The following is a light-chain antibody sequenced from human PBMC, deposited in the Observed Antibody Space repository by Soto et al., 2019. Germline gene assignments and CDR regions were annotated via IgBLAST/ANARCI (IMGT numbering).Light chain of an antibody. CDR2: DAS. CDR1: QDISNY. CDR3: QQYDNFPLT. V-gene: IGKV1-33*01. J-gene: IGKJ4*01. Sequence: IQMTQSPSSLSASVGDRVTITCQASQDISNYLNWYQQKPGKAPKLLIYDASNLETGVPSRFSGSGSGTDFSFTIRRLQPEDIATYYCQQYDNFPLTFGGGTKVEIK.